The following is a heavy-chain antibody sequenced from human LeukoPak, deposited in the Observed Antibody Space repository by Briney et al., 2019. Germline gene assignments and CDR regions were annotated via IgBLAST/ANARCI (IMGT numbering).Heavy chain of an antibody. Sequence: SMRLSCPLSGTTPSNYSMSCVRQPPGKWLEWVAGISASVGRTNYAGSVKGRLTISRDNPNNTLYLQMNSLTVEDTAVYFCARRGVVIRVILVGFHKEAYYFDSWGQGALVTVSS. CDR1: GTTPSNYS. D-gene: IGHD3-22*01. CDR2: ISASVGRT. V-gene: IGHV3-23*01. J-gene: IGHJ4*02. CDR3: ARRGVVIRVILVGFHKEAYYFDS.